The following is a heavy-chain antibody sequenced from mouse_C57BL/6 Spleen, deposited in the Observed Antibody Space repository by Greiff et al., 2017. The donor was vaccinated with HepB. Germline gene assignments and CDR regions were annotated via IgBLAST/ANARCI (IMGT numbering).Heavy chain of an antibody. D-gene: IGHD2-4*01. Sequence: EVKLMESGGGLVQPGGSLKLSCAASGFTFSDYGMAWVRQAPRKGPEWVAFISNLAYSIYYADTVTGRFTISRENAKNTLYLEMSSLRSEDTAMYYCARRDDYDVGYWYFDVWGTGTTVTVSS. CDR1: GFTFSDYG. CDR3: ARRDDYDVGYWYFDV. V-gene: IGHV5-15*01. J-gene: IGHJ1*03. CDR2: ISNLAYSI.